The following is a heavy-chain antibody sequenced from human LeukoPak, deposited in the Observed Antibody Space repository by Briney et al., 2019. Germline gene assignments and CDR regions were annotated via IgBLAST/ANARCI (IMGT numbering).Heavy chain of an antibody. J-gene: IGHJ4*02. Sequence: GGSLRLSCAASGFTVSNNYMNWVRQAPGKGLEWVAGISYAGSNKYYTDSVKGRFTVSRDDSKHTLYLQMNSLRAEDTAMYYCARDWAYYFDYWGQGTLVTVSP. V-gene: IGHV3-30-3*01. CDR2: ISYAGSNK. CDR3: ARDWAYYFDY. D-gene: IGHD3-16*01. CDR1: GFTVSNNY.